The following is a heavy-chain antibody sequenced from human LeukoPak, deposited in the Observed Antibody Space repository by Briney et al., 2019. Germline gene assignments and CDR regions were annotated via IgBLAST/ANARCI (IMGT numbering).Heavy chain of an antibody. CDR3: ARGIGSSGWQYYYYMDV. Sequence: PGGSLRLSCAASGFTFSSYSMNWVRQAPGKGLEWVSSISSSGSTIYYADSVKGRFTISRDNAKNSLYLQMNSLRAEDTAVYYCARGIGSSGWQYYYYMDVWGKGTTVTISS. D-gene: IGHD6-19*01. V-gene: IGHV3-48*04. CDR1: GFTFSSYS. J-gene: IGHJ6*03. CDR2: ISSSGSTI.